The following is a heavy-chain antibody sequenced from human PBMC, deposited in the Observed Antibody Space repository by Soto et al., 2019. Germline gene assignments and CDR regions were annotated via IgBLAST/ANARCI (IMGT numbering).Heavy chain of an antibody. D-gene: IGHD2-15*01. J-gene: IGHJ3*02. CDR1: GFTFSSYG. Sequence: PGGSLRLSCAASGFTFSSYGMHWVRQAPGKGLEWVAVISYDGSNKYYADSVKGRFTISRDNSKNTLYLQMNSLRAEDTAVYYCAKDSNPNTLLDAFDIWGQGTLVTVSS. CDR3: AKDSNPNTLLDAFDI. V-gene: IGHV3-30*18. CDR2: ISYDGSNK.